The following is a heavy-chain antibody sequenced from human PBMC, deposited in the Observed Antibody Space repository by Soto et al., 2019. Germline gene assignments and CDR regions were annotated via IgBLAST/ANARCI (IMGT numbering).Heavy chain of an antibody. D-gene: IGHD2-2*01. CDR3: ARVDIVVVPAAEEAYYYYMDV. CDR1: GYTFTSYG. V-gene: IGHV1-18*01. J-gene: IGHJ6*03. CDR2: ISAYNGNT. Sequence: VASVKVSCKASGYTFTSYGISWVRQAPGQGLEWMGWISAYNGNTNYAQKLQGRVTMTTDTSTSTAYMELRSLRSDDTAVYYCARVDIVVVPAAEEAYYYYMDVWRKGTTVTVYS.